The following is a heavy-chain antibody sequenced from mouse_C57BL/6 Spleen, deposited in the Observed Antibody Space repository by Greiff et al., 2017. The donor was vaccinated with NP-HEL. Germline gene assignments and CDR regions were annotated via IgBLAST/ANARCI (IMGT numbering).Heavy chain of an antibody. CDR1: GYTFTSYG. V-gene: IGHV1-81*01. Sequence: QVQLKQSGAELARPGASVKLSCKASGYTFTSYGISWVKQRTGQGLEWIGEIYPRSGNTYYNEKFKGKATLTADKSSSTAYMELRSLTSEDSAVYFCARLDDYDEGGNFDYWGQGTTLTVSS. D-gene: IGHD2-4*01. J-gene: IGHJ2*01. CDR3: ARLDDYDEGGNFDY. CDR2: IYPRSGNT.